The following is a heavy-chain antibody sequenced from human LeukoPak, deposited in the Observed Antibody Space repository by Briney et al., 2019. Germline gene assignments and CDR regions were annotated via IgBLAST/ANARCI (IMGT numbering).Heavy chain of an antibody. D-gene: IGHD4-17*01. Sequence: ASVKVSCKASGYIFISYGISWVRQAPGQGLEWMGWISAYNGNTNYAQKLQGRVTMTTDTSTSTAYMELRSLRSDDTAVYYCARAKAYGDYPGNWFDPWGQGTLVTVSS. V-gene: IGHV1-18*01. CDR1: GYIFISYG. CDR3: ARAKAYGDYPGNWFDP. J-gene: IGHJ5*02. CDR2: ISAYNGNT.